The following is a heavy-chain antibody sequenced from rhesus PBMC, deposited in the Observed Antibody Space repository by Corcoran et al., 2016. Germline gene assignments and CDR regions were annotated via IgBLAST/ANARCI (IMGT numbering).Heavy chain of an antibody. Sequence: QLQLQESGPGLVKPSETLSLTCVAFGGSLRDTWWTWIRQAPGKGLEWIGRISGNDGGTSFNPSLKSRVTISTGRSNNQFSLKLTSVTAADTAIYYCAKQGHKGAPSYYGFDSWGQGVVVTVSS. CDR3: AKQGHKGAPSYYGFDS. V-gene: IGHV4-173*01. CDR2: ISGNDGGT. CDR1: GGSLRDTW. D-gene: IGHD2-39*01. J-gene: IGHJ6*01.